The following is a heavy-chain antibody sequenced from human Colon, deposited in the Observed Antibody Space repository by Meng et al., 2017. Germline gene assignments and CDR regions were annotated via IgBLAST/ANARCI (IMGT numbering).Heavy chain of an antibody. CDR3: AKGGIAAAGTLGNWFDP. CDR2: ISWNSGSI. D-gene: IGHD6-13*01. J-gene: IGHJ5*02. V-gene: IGHV3-9*03. CDR1: GFTFDDYA. Sequence: SLKISCAASGFTFDDYAMHWVRQAPGKGLEWVSGISWNSGSIGYADSVKGRFTISRDNAKNSLYLQMNNLRAEDMALYYCAKGGIAAAGTLGNWFDPWGQGTLVTVSS.